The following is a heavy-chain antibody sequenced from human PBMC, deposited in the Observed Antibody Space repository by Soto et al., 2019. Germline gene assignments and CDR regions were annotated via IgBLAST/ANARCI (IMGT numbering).Heavy chain of an antibody. CDR1: GYTFTSYG. V-gene: IGHV1-18*04. CDR3: ARERVRGIVSDYYYYYCMDV. D-gene: IGHD1-26*01. J-gene: IGHJ6*02. CDR2: ISAYNGNT. Sequence: GASVKVSCKASGYTFTSYGISWVRQAPGQGLEWMGWISAYNGNTNYAQKLQGRVTMTTDTSTSTAYMELRSLRSDDTAVYYCARERVRGIVSDYYYYYCMDVWGQGTTVTVSS.